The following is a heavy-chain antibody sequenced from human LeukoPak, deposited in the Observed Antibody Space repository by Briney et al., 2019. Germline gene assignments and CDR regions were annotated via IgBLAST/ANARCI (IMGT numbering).Heavy chain of an antibody. Sequence: SETLSLTCTVSGGSISSYYWSWIRQPSGKGLEWIGYIYYSGSTNYNPSLKSRVTISVDTSKNQFSLKLSSVTAADTAVYYCARTAVAAPVYYYYGMDVWGQGTTVTVSS. CDR2: IYYSGST. J-gene: IGHJ6*02. V-gene: IGHV4-59*01. D-gene: IGHD6-19*01. CDR1: GGSISSYY. CDR3: ARTAVAAPVYYYYGMDV.